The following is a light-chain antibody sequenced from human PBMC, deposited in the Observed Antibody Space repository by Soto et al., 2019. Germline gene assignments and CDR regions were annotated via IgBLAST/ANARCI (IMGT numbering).Light chain of an antibody. CDR3: LHDHNYPRT. CDR2: AAS. Sequence: AIHMTQSPSSLSASIGDRVTITCRASQDIRDDLGWYQQKPGKAPNLLIYAASNLQTGVPSRFSGSGSGTDFTLTISSLQPGDFATYYCLHDHNYPRTFGQGTKV. V-gene: IGKV1-6*01. J-gene: IGKJ1*01. CDR1: QDIRDD.